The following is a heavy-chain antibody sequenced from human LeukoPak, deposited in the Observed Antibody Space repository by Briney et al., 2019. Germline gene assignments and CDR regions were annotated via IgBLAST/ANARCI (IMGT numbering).Heavy chain of an antibody. CDR1: GFTFNSFW. CDR3: ARGGSGSGYHYYYYYMDV. Sequence: PGGSLRLSRAASGFTFNSFWMYWVRQVPGKGLLWVARINSDGIRTSHADSVQGRFTISRDNANNTLYLQMNSLRVEDTAVYYCARGGSGSGYHYYYYYMDVWGKGTTVTISS. D-gene: IGHD3-22*01. V-gene: IGHV3-74*01. CDR2: INSDGIRT. J-gene: IGHJ6*03.